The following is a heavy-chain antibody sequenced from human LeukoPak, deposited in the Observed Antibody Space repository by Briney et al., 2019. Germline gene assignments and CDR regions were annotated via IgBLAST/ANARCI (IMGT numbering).Heavy chain of an antibody. J-gene: IGHJ4*02. V-gene: IGHV3-23*01. CDR3: ARGRGVLGYNFFDF. CDR1: GFTFSNYA. Sequence: GGSLRLSCAASGFTFSNYAMNWVRQAPGKGLEWVSAVRGSGSDTDYADSAKGRFSISRDNSKNTLFLQTNSLRVDDTAVYCCARGRGVLGYNFFDFWGQGTQVTVSS. D-gene: IGHD5-24*01. CDR2: VRGSGSDT.